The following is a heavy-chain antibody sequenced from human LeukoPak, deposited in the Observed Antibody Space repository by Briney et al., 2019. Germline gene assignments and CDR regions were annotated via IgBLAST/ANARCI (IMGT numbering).Heavy chain of an antibody. J-gene: IGHJ4*02. CDR3: ARARFDFWSGYYNLDY. CDR1: GFTFSSYW. Sequence: PGGSLRLSCAASGFTFSSYWMRWVRQAPGKGLVWVSRINSDGSSTSYADSVKGRFTISRDNAKNTLYLQMNSLRAEDTAVYYCARARFDFWSGYYNLDYWGQGTLVTVSS. CDR2: INSDGSST. V-gene: IGHV3-74*01. D-gene: IGHD3-3*01.